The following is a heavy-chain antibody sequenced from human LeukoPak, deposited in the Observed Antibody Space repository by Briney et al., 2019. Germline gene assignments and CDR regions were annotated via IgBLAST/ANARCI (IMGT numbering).Heavy chain of an antibody. CDR1: GGSISSSSYY. V-gene: IGHV4-39*07. Sequence: SETLSLTCTVSGGSISSSSYYWGWIRQPPGKGLEWIGSIYYSGSTYYNPSLKSRVTLSVDTSKNQFSLKLSSVTAADTAVYYCASTSSSWSGYFDYWGQGTLVTVSS. CDR3: ASTSSSWSGYFDY. CDR2: IYYSGST. D-gene: IGHD6-13*01. J-gene: IGHJ4*02.